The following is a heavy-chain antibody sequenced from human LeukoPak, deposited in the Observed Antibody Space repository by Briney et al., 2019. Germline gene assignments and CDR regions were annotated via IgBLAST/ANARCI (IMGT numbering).Heavy chain of an antibody. Sequence: GGSLRLSCAASGFTFSSYSMNWVRQAPGKGLEWVSSISSSSSYIYYADSVKGRFTISRDNAKNSLYLQMNSLRAEDTAVYYCARDSPKPGDNWFDPWGQGTLATVSS. CDR1: GFTFSSYS. CDR3: ARDSPKPGDNWFDP. D-gene: IGHD1-14*01. CDR2: ISSSSSYI. J-gene: IGHJ5*02. V-gene: IGHV3-21*01.